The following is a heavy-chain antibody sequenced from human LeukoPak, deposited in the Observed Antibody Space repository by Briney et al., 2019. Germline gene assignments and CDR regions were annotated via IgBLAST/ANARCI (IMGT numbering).Heavy chain of an antibody. V-gene: IGHV3-7*01. CDR3: ARLREIPVFGVVTKSTSYFDY. D-gene: IGHD3-3*01. Sequence: PGGSLRLSCAASGFTFSSYWMSWVRQAPGKGLEWVANIKQDGSEKYYVDSVKGRFTISRDNSKNTLYLQMNSLIAEDTAVYYCARLREIPVFGVVTKSTSYFDYWGQGTLVTVSS. CDR1: GFTFSSYW. J-gene: IGHJ4*02. CDR2: IKQDGSEK.